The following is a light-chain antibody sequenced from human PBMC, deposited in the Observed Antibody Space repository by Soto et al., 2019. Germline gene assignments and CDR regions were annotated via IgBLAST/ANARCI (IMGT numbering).Light chain of an antibody. V-gene: IGKV3-20*01. CDR2: GAS. CDR1: QTISRNY. J-gene: IGKJ1*01. Sequence: ETVLTQSPGTLSLSPGERATLSCRASQTISRNYLAWYRQTTGQAPRLLIYGASNRATGIADRFSGSGSGTDFTLIISRLEPEDFALYYCQQYGRSPWTFGQGTKVEIK. CDR3: QQYGRSPWT.